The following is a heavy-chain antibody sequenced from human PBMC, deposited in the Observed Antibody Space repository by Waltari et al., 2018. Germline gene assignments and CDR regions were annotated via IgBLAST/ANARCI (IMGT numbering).Heavy chain of an antibody. V-gene: IGHV3-30*02. Sequence: QVQLVESGGGVVQPGGSLRLSCAESGFTFSSYGMHWVRQAPGKGLEWVAFIRDDGSNKYHVDAVKGRFTISRDNSKNTLYLQMNSLRAEDTAVYYCAKDRMMATKRGVFDYWGQGTLVTVSS. CDR3: AKDRMMATKRGVFDY. J-gene: IGHJ4*02. CDR1: GFTFSSYG. D-gene: IGHD3-10*01. CDR2: IRDDGSNK.